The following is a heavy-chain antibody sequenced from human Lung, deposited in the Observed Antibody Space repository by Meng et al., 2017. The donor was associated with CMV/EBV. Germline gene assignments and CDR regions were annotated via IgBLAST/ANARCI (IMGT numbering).Heavy chain of an antibody. Sequence: GESXKIPRVASGFTFSNYGMNWVRQVPGKGLEWVAFIPYDVSGNYYADSVKGRFTISRDNSKNTLYMQMNSLRLEDTAVYYCAKDRRLVGSNTPYCDIWGQGTXVTVSS. J-gene: IGHJ4*02. CDR3: AKDRRLVGSNTPYCDI. CDR1: GFTFSNYG. D-gene: IGHD2-2*01. V-gene: IGHV3-30*02. CDR2: IPYDVSGN.